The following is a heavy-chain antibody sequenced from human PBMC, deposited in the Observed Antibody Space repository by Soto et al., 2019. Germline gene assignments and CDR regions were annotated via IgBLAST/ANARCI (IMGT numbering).Heavy chain of an antibody. CDR3: ASRYCTTSSCHQFDY. CDR1: GFTFSAYA. Sequence: GGSLRLSCSASGFTFSAYAMHWVRQAPGKGLQYVSAISGEGGSTFYADSVKGRFTISRDNSKNTLYLHMSSLRGEDTAIYYCASRYCTTSSCHQFDYWGQGTLVTSPQ. D-gene: IGHD2-2*01. V-gene: IGHV3-64D*08. CDR2: ISGEGGST. J-gene: IGHJ4*02.